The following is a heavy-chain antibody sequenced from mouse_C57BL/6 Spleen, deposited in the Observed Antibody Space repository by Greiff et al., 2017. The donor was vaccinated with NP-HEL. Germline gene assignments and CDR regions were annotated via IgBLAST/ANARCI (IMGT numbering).Heavy chain of an antibody. V-gene: IGHV1-69*01. CDR1: GYTFTSYW. D-gene: IGHD4-1*01. J-gene: IGHJ3*01. CDR2: IDPSDSYT. CDR3: ARGDWASSFAY. Sequence: QVQLKESGAELVMPGASVKLSCKASGYTFTSYWMHWVKQRPGQGLEWIGEIDPSDSYTNYNQKFKGKSTLTVDKSSSTAYMQLSSLTSEDSAVYYCARGDWASSFAYWGQGTLVTVSA.